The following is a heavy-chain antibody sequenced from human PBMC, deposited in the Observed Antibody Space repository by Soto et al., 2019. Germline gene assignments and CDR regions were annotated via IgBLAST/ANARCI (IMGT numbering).Heavy chain of an antibody. CDR1: GFSLNSSGVG. Sequence: QITLKESGPTLVKPTQTLTLTCTFSGFSLNSSGVGVGWIRQPPGKALEWLALIYWDDDKRYSPSLKSRLTITRDASKDQVDLTMTSMDPVDTATYYCAHRRYTSGWYYFDDWGQGTLVTVSS. J-gene: IGHJ4*02. D-gene: IGHD6-19*01. V-gene: IGHV2-5*02. CDR2: IYWDDDK. CDR3: AHRRYTSGWYYFDD.